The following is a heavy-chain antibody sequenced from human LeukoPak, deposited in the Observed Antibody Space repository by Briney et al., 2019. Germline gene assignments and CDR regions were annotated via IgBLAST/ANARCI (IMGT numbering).Heavy chain of an antibody. J-gene: IGHJ6*03. V-gene: IGHV4-59*01. Sequence: SETLSLTCTVSGGSISSYYWSWIRQPPGKGLEWIGYIYYSGRTNYNPSLKSRVTISVDTSKNQFSLKLSSVTAADTAVYYCARVDTAMVPFLYYYYMDVWGKGTTVTVSS. D-gene: IGHD5-18*01. CDR2: IYYSGRT. CDR3: ARVDTAMVPFLYYYYMDV. CDR1: GGSISSYY.